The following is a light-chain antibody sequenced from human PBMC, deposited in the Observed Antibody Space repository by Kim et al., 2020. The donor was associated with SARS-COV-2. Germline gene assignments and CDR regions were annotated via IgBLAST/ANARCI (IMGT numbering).Light chain of an antibody. Sequence: QSTTVPCIETGPDVGGYNYAAWYQQHPGKAPKLLISNVSNRPSRISYRFSGSKSGITASLTISGLQAEDEADYYCSSYTSSSSLYVFGGGTKVTVL. J-gene: IGLJ1*01. CDR3: SSYTSSSSLYV. CDR2: NVS. CDR1: GPDVGGYNY. V-gene: IGLV2-14*03.